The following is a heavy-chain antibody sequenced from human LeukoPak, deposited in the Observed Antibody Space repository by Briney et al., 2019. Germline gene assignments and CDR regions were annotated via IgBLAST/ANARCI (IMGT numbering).Heavy chain of an antibody. V-gene: IGHV1-2*02. J-gene: IGHJ5*02. Sequence: ASVKVSCKASGYTFSDYYIHWVRQAPGQGFEWMGWINPSSGGTNYAQKFQGRVTITRDTSISTAYMEMSRLRSDDTAVYYCGRGIQSFDPWGQGTLVTVSS. CDR1: GYTFSDYY. CDR3: GRGIQSFDP. CDR2: INPSSGGT.